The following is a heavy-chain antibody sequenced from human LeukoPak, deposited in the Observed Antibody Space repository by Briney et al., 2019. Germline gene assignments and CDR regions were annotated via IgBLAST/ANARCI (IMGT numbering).Heavy chain of an antibody. D-gene: IGHD4-17*01. CDR1: GFTFSRYW. Sequence: GGSLRLSCAASGFTFSRYWMNGVRQAPGKGLEWVALINPDGSQTNYVDSVKGRLTISRDNAENSLYLQMNSLRAEDTAVYYCARDLGYGALDPWGQGTLVTVSS. CDR2: INPDGSQT. CDR3: ARDLGYGALDP. V-gene: IGHV3-7*01. J-gene: IGHJ5*02.